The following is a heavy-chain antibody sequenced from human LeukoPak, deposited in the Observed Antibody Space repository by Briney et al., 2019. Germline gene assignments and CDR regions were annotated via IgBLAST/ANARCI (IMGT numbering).Heavy chain of an antibody. Sequence: SQTLSLTCTVSGGSISSGGYYWSWIRQHPGKGLEWIGYIYYSGSTYYNPSLTSRVTISVDTSKNQFSLKLCSVTAADTAVYYCARVRLRLGELSFQVPYYFDYWGQGTLVTVSS. D-gene: IGHD3-16*02. CDR3: ARVRLRLGELSFQVPYYFDY. V-gene: IGHV4-31*03. CDR1: GGSISSGGYY. CDR2: IYYSGST. J-gene: IGHJ4*02.